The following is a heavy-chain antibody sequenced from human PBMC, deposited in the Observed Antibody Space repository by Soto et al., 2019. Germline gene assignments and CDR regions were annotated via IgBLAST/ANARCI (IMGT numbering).Heavy chain of an antibody. J-gene: IGHJ5*02. CDR2: IYYSGNT. Sequence: QVQLYETGPGRVKPSETLSLTCTVSGGSITSYYWSWIRQPPGKGLEWIGYIYYSGNTNYNPSLKSRVTISVDTSKNHFSLRLSSVTAADTAIYYCAIGGAAAARGWFDPWGQGTLVTVSS. V-gene: IGHV4-59*01. CDR1: GGSITSYY. CDR3: AIGGAAAARGWFDP. D-gene: IGHD6-13*01.